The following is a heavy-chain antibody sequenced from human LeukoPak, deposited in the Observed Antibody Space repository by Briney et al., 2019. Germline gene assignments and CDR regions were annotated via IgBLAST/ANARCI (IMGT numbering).Heavy chain of an antibody. CDR3: AKDRAAAALYYMDV. Sequence: GGSLRLSCAASGFTFDDYAMHWVRQAPGKGLEWVSGISWNSGSIGYADSVKGRFIISRDNAKNSLYLQMNSLRAEDMALYYCAKDRAAAALYYMDVWGKGTTVTVSS. D-gene: IGHD6-13*01. CDR1: GFTFDDYA. J-gene: IGHJ6*03. V-gene: IGHV3-9*03. CDR2: ISWNSGSI.